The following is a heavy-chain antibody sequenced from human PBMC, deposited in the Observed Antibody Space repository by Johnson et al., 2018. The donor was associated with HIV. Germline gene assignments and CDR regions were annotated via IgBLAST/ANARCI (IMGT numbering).Heavy chain of an antibody. CDR3: AKDLRVYTCDAFDI. CDR2: IYSGGST. J-gene: IGHJ3*02. V-gene: IGHV3-66*03. D-gene: IGHD5/OR15-5a*01. Sequence: VQLVESGGGLIQPGGSLRLSCAASGFTVSSNYMSWVRQAPGKGLEWVSVIYSGGSTYYEDSVKGRFTISRDNSKNTLYLQMNSLRAEDTAVYYCAKDLRVYTCDAFDIWGQGTMVTVSS. CDR1: GFTVSSNY.